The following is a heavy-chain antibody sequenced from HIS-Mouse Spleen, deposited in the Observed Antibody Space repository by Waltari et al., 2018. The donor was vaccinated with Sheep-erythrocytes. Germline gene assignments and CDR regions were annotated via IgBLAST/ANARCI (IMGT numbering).Heavy chain of an antibody. CDR3: ARVGTMIVVVIDAFDI. Sequence: QLQLQESGPGLVKPSETLSLTCTVSGGSISSSSYYWGWIRQPPGKGLEWIGSIYYSGSTYYNPSLKSRVTISVDTSKNQFSLKLSSVTAADTAVYYCARVGTMIVVVIDAFDIWGQGT. V-gene: IGHV4-39*07. J-gene: IGHJ3*02. CDR2: IYYSGST. CDR1: GGSISSSSYY. D-gene: IGHD3-22*01.